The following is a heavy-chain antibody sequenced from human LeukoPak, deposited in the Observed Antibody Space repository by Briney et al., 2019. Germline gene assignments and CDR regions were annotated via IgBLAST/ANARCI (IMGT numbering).Heavy chain of an antibody. J-gene: IGHJ6*02. Sequence: GGSLRLSCAASGFTFSSYAMSWVRQAPGKGLEWVAVISYDGSNKYYADSVKGRFTISRDNSKNTLYLQMNSLRAGDTAVYYCAKTLRYFDWLFYYYGMDVWGQGTTVTVSS. CDR1: GFTFSSYA. CDR3: AKTLRYFDWLFYYYGMDV. D-gene: IGHD3-9*01. V-gene: IGHV3-30*18. CDR2: ISYDGSNK.